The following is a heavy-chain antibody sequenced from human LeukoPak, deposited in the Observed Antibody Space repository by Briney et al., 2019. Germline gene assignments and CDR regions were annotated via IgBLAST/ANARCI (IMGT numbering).Heavy chain of an antibody. CDR3: AKLSDSSWYYFDY. J-gene: IGHJ4*02. V-gene: IGHV3-23*01. CDR2: ISGSGGST. Sequence: GGSLRLSCAASGFTFSSYAMSWVRQAPGKGLEWVSAISGSGGSTYYADSVKGRFTISRDNSKNTLYPQMNSLRAEDTAVYYCAKLSDSSWYYFDYWGQGTLVTVSS. CDR1: GFTFSSYA. D-gene: IGHD6-13*01.